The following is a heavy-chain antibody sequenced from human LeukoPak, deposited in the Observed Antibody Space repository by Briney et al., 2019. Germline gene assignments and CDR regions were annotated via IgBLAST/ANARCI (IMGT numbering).Heavy chain of an antibody. CDR2: LYYSGNT. D-gene: IGHD3-10*01. CDR3: ARYDYGSALGRGLGGMDV. Sequence: SQTLSLTCSVSGASISSGDFYCSWIRQPPGKGLEWIGNLYYSGNTYYNPSLKSRTTMSVDTSKNQCYLKLSSVTAADTALYYCARYDYGSALGRGLGGMDVWGQGTTVTVSS. V-gene: IGHV4-30-4*01. CDR1: GASISSGDFY. J-gene: IGHJ6*02.